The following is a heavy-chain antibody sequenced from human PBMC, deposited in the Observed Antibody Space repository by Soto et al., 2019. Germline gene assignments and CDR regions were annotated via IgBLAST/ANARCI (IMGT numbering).Heavy chain of an antibody. CDR3: ARDQGPWQAKYYYYYGMDV. D-gene: IGHD5-12*01. V-gene: IGHV3-33*01. CDR1: GFTFSSYG. CDR2: IWYDGSNK. J-gene: IGHJ6*02. Sequence: QVQLVESGGGVVQPGRSLRLSCAASGFTFSSYGMHWVRQAPGKGLGWVAVIWYDGSNKYYADSVKGRFTISRDNSKNTLYLRMNSLRAEDTAVYYCARDQGPWQAKYYYYYGMDVWGQGTTVTVSS.